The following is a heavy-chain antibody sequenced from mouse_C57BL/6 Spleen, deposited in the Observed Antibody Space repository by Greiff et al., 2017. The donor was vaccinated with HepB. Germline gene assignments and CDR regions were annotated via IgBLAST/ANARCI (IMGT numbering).Heavy chain of an antibody. CDR2: IDPENGDT. D-gene: IGHD1-1*01. Sequence: EVQLQQSGAELVRPGASVKLSCTASGFNIKDDYMHWVKQRPEQGLEWIGWIDPENGDTEYASKFQGKATITADTSSNTAYLQLSSLTSEDTAVYYCTTPSSGSPITTVVASPYWYFDVWGTGTTVTVSS. CDR3: TTPSSGSPITTVVASPYWYFDV. V-gene: IGHV14-4*01. CDR1: GFNIKDDY. J-gene: IGHJ1*03.